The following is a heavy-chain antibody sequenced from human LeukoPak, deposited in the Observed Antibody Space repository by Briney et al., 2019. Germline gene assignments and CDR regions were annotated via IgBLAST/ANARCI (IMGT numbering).Heavy chain of an antibody. CDR1: GGTFSSYA. J-gene: IGHJ4*02. V-gene: IGHV1-69*04. CDR2: IIPILGIA. Sequence: SVKVSCKASGGTFSSYAISWVRQAPGQGLEWMGRIIPILGIANYAQKFQGRVTITADKSTSTAYMELSSLRSEDTAVYYCARGGGYCSGGSCYSGYWGQGTLVTVSS. D-gene: IGHD2-15*01. CDR3: ARGGGYCSGGSCYSGY.